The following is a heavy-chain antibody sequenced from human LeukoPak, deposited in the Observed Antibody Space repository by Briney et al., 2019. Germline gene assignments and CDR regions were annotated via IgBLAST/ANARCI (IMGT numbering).Heavy chain of an antibody. J-gene: IGHJ5*02. Sequence: GSLRLSCAASGFTVSSNYMNWVRQAPGKGLDWVSGISGTSSYMYYGDSVKGRFTVSRDNAKNSLYLQMESLRVEDTAVYYCARDLHYYGSGPWGQGTLVTVSS. CDR3: ARDLHYYGSGP. CDR2: ISGTSSYM. V-gene: IGHV3-21*01. D-gene: IGHD3-10*01. CDR1: GFTVSSNY.